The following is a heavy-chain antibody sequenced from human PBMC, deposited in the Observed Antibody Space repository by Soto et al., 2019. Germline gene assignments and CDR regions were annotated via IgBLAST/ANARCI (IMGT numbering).Heavy chain of an antibody. CDR3: ARAVSVSGYYYGMDV. D-gene: IGHD4-4*01. J-gene: IGHJ6*02. CDR2: ISYNGDNI. CDR1: GFTFSSYA. Sequence: GGSLRLSCAASGFTFSSYAMHWVRQAPGKGLEWVALISYNGDNIYYADSVKGRFTISRDNAKNSLYLQMNSLRAEDTAVYYCARAVSVSGYYYGMDVWGQGTTVTVSS. V-gene: IGHV3-30*04.